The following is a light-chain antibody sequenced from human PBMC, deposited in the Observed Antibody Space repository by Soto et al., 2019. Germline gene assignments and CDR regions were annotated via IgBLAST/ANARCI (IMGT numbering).Light chain of an antibody. CDR3: QQYGSSPPWVT. Sequence: EIVMTQSPASLSVSPGERATLSCRASQSISRTLAWYQQKPGQAPRLLIYGASTRATGIPARFSGRGSGTDFTLTISSLQSEDFAVYYCQQYGSSPPWVTFGPGTKVDIK. J-gene: IGKJ3*01. CDR1: QSISRT. CDR2: GAS. V-gene: IGKV3-15*01.